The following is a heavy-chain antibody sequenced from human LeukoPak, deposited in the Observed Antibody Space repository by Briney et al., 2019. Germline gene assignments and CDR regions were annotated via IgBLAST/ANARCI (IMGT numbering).Heavy chain of an antibody. CDR2: INHSGST. Sequence: SETLSLTCAVYGGSFSGYYWSWIRQPPGKGLEWIGEINHSGSTNYNPSLKSRVTISVDTSKNQFSLKLSSVTAADTAVYYCARGRNTMVRGVLGAETRYYYSYYMDVWGKGTTVTVSS. CDR3: ARGRNTMVRGVLGAETRYYYSYYMDV. J-gene: IGHJ6*03. D-gene: IGHD3-10*01. CDR1: GGSFSGYY. V-gene: IGHV4-34*01.